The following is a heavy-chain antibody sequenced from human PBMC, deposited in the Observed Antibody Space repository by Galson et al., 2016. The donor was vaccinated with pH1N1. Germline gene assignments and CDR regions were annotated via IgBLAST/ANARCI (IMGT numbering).Heavy chain of an antibody. Sequence: SLRLSCAVSGSTFNDHAMHWVRQAPGKGLEWVSGIFLRSLRADYADSVRGRFVTSRDNARDVLYLQMSNLRPNDTAFYYCLKDLTAGGADPWGQGTLVTVSS. D-gene: IGHD3-10*01. V-gene: IGHV3-9*01. CDR2: IFLRSLRA. CDR1: GSTFNDHA. J-gene: IGHJ5*02. CDR3: LKDLTAGGADP.